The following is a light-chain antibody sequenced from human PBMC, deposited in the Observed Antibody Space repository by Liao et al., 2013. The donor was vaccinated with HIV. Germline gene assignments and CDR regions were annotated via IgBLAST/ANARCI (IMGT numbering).Light chain of an antibody. CDR1: ELGDKY. Sequence: SDELTQPSSVSVSPGQTATITCSGDELGDKYASWYQQRPGQSPVLVIYQDSKRPSGIPERFSGSNSGNTATLTISGTQALDEADYYCQAWDSSNVVVFGGGTKLTVL. J-gene: IGLJ2*01. V-gene: IGLV3-1*01. CDR2: QDS. CDR3: QAWDSSNVVV.